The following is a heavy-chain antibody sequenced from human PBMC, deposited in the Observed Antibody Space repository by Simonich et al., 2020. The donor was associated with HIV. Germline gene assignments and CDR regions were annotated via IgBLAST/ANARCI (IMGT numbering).Heavy chain of an antibody. J-gene: IGHJ3*02. CDR2: IYHSGST. CDR1: GGSISSSNW. V-gene: IGHV4-4*02. CDR3: ARLFNWNDGSTFDI. D-gene: IGHD1-20*01. Sequence: QVQLQESGPGLVKPSGTLSLTCAGSGGSISSSNWWSWVLQPPGKGLGWIGEIYHSGSTKYNPSLKSRVSRSVDKSKNEFSLKLSSVTAADTAVYFCARLFNWNDGSTFDIWGQGTMVTVSS.